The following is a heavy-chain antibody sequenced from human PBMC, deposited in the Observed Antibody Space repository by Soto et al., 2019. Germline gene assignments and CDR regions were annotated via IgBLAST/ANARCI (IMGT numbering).Heavy chain of an antibody. CDR2: MNPNSGNT. CDR3: ATKFPYSRVIDFDY. CDR1: GYTFTSYD. J-gene: IGHJ4*02. Sequence: ASVKVSCKASGYTFTSYDINWVRQATGQGLEWMGRMNPNSGNTGYVQKFQGRVTMTRDTSIGTAYMELSGLRSEDTAVYYCATKFPYSRVIDFDYWGQGTLVTVPS. V-gene: IGHV1-8*01. D-gene: IGHD6-19*01.